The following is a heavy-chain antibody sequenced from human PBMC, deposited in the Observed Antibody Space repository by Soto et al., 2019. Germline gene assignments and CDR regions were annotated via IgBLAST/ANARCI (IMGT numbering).Heavy chain of an antibody. J-gene: IGHJ4*02. D-gene: IGHD3-9*01. V-gene: IGHV4-59*11. Sequence: LTCTLSGGAINDHYWSFIRQPPGKGLEWIGYIYYNGNTNYNPSLESRVTISVDRSRNQFSLRLTSLTAADTAVYYCARVRTGYFDYWGRGALVTVSS. CDR2: IYYNGNT. CDR1: GGAINDHY. CDR3: ARVRTGYFDY.